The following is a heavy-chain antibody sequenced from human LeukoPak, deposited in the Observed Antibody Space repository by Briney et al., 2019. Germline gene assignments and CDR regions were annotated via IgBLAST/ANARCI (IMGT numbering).Heavy chain of an antibody. CDR3: ARESLGPPYYFDY. CDR2: IYTSGST. J-gene: IGHJ4*02. V-gene: IGHV4-61*02. Sequence: SQTLSLTCSVSGGSISSGSDYWSWIRQPAGKGLEWIGRIYTSGSTNYNPSLKSRVTISVDTSKNRFSLKLTSVTAADTAVYYCARESLGPPYYFDYWGQGTLVTVSS. D-gene: IGHD1-26*01. CDR1: GGSISSGSDY.